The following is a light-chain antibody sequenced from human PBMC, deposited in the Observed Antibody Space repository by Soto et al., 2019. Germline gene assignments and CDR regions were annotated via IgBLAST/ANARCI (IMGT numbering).Light chain of an antibody. CDR3: QQYGNSPIT. CDR2: NAS. Sequence: VVTQSNATLSASPGERAILSCRASQSVSTFLAWFQLKPGQPPRLLIYNASNRTTGIPARFSGSGSGTDFTLTISRLEPEDFAVYYCQQYGNSPITFGQGTRLEIK. V-gene: IGKV3-20*01. J-gene: IGKJ5*01. CDR1: QSVSTF.